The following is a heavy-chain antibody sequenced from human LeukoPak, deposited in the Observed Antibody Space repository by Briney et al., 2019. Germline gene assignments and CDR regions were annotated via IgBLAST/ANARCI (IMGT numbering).Heavy chain of an antibody. J-gene: IGHJ6*03. CDR2: IYHSGST. D-gene: IGHD3-3*02. CDR3: AGRSDHFWSGYPHYYYYYYMDV. Sequence: SETLSLTCAVSGYSISSGYYWGWIRQPPGKGLEGIGSIYHSGSTYYNPSLKSRVTISVDTSTTPFSLKLSSVTAADTAVYYCAGRSDHFWSGYPHYYYYYYMDVWGKGTTVTVSS. CDR1: GYSISSGYY. V-gene: IGHV4-38-2*01.